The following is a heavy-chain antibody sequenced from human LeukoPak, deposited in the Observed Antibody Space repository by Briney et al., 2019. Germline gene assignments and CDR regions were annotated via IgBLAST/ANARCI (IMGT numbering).Heavy chain of an antibody. V-gene: IGHV3-48*01. CDR1: GFTFSSYS. CDR2: ISSSSSTI. J-gene: IGHJ4*02. CDR3: ASRYDFWSGYYAPDY. Sequence: PGGSLRLSCAASGFTFSSYSMNWVRQAPGKGLEWVSYISSSSSTIYYADSVKGRFTISRDNAKNSLYLQMNSLRAEDTAVYYCASRYDFWSGYYAPDYWGQGTLVTVSS. D-gene: IGHD3-3*01.